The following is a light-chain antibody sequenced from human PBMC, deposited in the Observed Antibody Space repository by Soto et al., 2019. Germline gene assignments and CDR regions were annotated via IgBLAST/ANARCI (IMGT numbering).Light chain of an antibody. Sequence: IVLPQSTGTLSLSPGERATLSCRASQSVSSSYLAWYQQKPGQAPRLLIYGASSRATGIPDRFSGSGSGTDFTLTISRLEPEDFAVYYCQQYGSSPWTFGQGTKVDIK. V-gene: IGKV3-20*01. J-gene: IGKJ1*01. CDR2: GAS. CDR3: QQYGSSPWT. CDR1: QSVSSSY.